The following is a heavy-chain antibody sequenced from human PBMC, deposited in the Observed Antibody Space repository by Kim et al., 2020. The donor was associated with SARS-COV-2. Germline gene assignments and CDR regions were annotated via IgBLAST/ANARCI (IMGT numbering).Heavy chain of an antibody. CDR2: ISGSGGST. CDR1: GFTFSSYA. J-gene: IGHJ4*02. V-gene: IGHV3-23*01. D-gene: IGHD5-12*01. CDR3: AKDFGGYDPREYYFDY. Sequence: GGSLRLSCAASGFTFSSYAMSWVRQAPGKGLEWVSAISGSGGSTYYADSVKGRFTISRDNSKNTLYLQMNSLRAEDTAVYYCAKDFGGYDPREYYFDYWGQGTLVTVSS.